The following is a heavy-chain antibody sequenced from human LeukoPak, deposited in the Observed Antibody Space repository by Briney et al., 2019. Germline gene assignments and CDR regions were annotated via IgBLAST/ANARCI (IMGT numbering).Heavy chain of an antibody. J-gene: IGHJ4*02. D-gene: IGHD3-9*01. CDR2: IIPILGIA. CDR1: GGTFSSYA. V-gene: IGHV1-69*04. Sequence: SVKVSCKASGGTFSSYAISWVRQAPGQGLEWMGRIIPILGIANYAQKFQGRVTITADKSTSTAYMELSSLRSEDTAVYYCARDGEKGNYDILTGPYWGQGTLVTVSS. CDR3: ARDGEKGNYDILTGPY.